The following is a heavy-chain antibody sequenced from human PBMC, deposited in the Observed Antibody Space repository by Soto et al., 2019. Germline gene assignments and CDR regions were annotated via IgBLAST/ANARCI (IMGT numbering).Heavy chain of an antibody. V-gene: IGHV3-11*05. Sequence: QVQLVESVGGLVKPGGSLSLSCAASGFTFSTYYMSWIRQAPGKGLEWVSTITSGSTSTAYADSVKGRFTISRDDAKNSLYLQMNSLRAEDTALYNCAREYYYTMDVWGQGTTVTVSS. CDR2: ITSGSTST. J-gene: IGHJ6*02. CDR1: GFTFSTYY. CDR3: AREYYYTMDV.